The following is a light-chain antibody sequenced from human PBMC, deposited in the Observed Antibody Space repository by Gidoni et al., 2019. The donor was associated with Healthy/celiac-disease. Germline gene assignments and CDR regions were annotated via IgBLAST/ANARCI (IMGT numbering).Light chain of an antibody. V-gene: IGKV1-39*01. J-gene: IGKJ4*01. Sequence: DIQMTPSPSSLSASVGDRVPIPCRASQSISSYLNWYQQKPGKAPKLLIYAASSLQSGVPSRFSGSGSGTDFTLTISSLQPEDFATYYCQQSYSTPVTFGGGTKVEIK. CDR3: QQSYSTPVT. CDR2: AAS. CDR1: QSISSY.